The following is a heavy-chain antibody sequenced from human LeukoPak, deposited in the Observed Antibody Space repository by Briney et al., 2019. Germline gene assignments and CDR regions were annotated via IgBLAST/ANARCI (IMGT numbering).Heavy chain of an antibody. D-gene: IGHD6-19*01. CDR1: GGSISNSNSY. CDR2: IYYSGST. CDR3: GRLRSVADSY. Sequence: SETLSLTCTISGGSISNSNSYWGWIRQPPGKGLEWIGSIYYSGSTYYNPPLQSRVTISVGTSRNQFSLKLSSVTAADTAVYYCGRLRSVADSYSGQGTLVTVSS. V-gene: IGHV4-39*01. J-gene: IGHJ4*02.